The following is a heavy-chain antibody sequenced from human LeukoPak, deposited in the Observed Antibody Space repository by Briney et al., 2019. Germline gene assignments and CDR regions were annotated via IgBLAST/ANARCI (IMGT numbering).Heavy chain of an antibody. Sequence: ASVNVSCNASGYTFTGYYMHLVRQPPGQGIELMGWINPYSGGTNYAQKFQGRVTMTRDTSITTAYMELSRLRSDDTAVYYCARDGSYSSAWDFDYWGQGTLVTVSS. CDR3: ARDGSYSSAWDFDY. CDR1: GYTFTGYY. V-gene: IGHV1-2*02. J-gene: IGHJ4*02. D-gene: IGHD6-19*01. CDR2: INPYSGGT.